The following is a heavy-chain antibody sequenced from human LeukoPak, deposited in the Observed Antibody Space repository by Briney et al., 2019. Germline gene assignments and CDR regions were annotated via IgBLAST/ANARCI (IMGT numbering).Heavy chain of an antibody. CDR1: GGSISSYY. J-gene: IGHJ4*02. CDR2: IYYSGST. Sequence: SETLSLTCTVSGGSISSYYWSRIREPPGEGLEWIGYIYYSGSTNYNPSLKSRVTISVDTSKNQFSLKLSSVTAADTAVYYCARDLGLGIDYWGQGTLVTVSS. D-gene: IGHD7-27*01. V-gene: IGHV4-59*01. CDR3: ARDLGLGIDY.